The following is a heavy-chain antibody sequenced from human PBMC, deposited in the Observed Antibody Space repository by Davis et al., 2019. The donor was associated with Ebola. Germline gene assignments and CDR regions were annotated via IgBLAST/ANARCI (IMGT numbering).Heavy chain of an antibody. CDR3: ARSSGWPLYFDY. CDR1: GFTVSSNY. Sequence: PGGSLRLSCAVSGFTVSSNYMSWVRQAPGKGLEWVSVIYGGGSTYYADSVKGRFTISRDNSKNTLYLQMNSLRAEDTAVYYCARSSGWPLYFDYWGQGTLVTVSS. D-gene: IGHD6-19*01. V-gene: IGHV3-53*01. CDR2: IYGGGST. J-gene: IGHJ4*02.